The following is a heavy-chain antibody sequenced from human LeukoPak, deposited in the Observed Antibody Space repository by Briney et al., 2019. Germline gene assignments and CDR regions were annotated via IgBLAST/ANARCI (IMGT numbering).Heavy chain of an antibody. CDR3: ARDLTMVRGVIRYYFDY. CDR2: ISAYNGNT. Sequence: ASVKVSFKASGYTLTIYGISWVRQAPGQGREWMGWISAYNGNTNYAQKLQGRVTITTDTSTSTAYMKLRSLRSDDTAVYYCARDLTMVRGVIRYYFDYWGQGTLVTVSS. V-gene: IGHV1-18*04. J-gene: IGHJ4*02. D-gene: IGHD3-10*01. CDR1: GYTLTIYG.